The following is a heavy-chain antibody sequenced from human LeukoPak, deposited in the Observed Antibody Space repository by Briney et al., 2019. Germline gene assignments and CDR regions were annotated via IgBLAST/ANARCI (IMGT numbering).Heavy chain of an antibody. CDR1: GFTFSSYG. CDR2: IWYDGSNK. D-gene: IGHD4-17*01. CDR3: AREVYGDYDYFDY. Sequence: PGGSLRLSCAASGFTFSSYGMHWVRQAPGKGLEWVAVIWYDGSNKYYADSVKGRFTISRDNSKNTLYLQMNSLRAEDTAVYYCAREVYGDYDYFDYWGQGTLVTVSS. J-gene: IGHJ4*02. V-gene: IGHV3-33*01.